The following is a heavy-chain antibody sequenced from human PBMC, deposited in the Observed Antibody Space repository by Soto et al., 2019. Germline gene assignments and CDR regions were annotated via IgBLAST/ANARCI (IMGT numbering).Heavy chain of an antibody. V-gene: IGHV1-2*02. J-gene: IGHJ6*02. D-gene: IGHD3-10*01. CDR2: INPKFGDT. CDR3: ARNMDYYYGPGSGNGHGV. CDR1: GYTFSAYY. Sequence: QVQLVQSGAEVKEPGDSVRVSCEASGYTFSAYYIHWVRQAPGQGLEWMGWINPKFGDTTYAQDFKGRVTMTRYMSISTVYMELSRLSSYDTAIYDCARNMDYYYGPGSGNGHGVWGQGTTVTVFS.